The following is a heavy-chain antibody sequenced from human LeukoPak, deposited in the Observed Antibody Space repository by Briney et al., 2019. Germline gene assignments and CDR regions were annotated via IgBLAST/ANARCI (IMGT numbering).Heavy chain of an antibody. D-gene: IGHD3-22*01. CDR1: GYTFTGYY. Sequence: GASVKVSCKASGYTFTGYYMHWVRQAPGQGLEWMGWINPNSGGTNYAQKFQGRVTMTRDTSISTAYMELSRLRSDDTAVYYCARDQGVPTMTPPVAFDIWGQGTMVTVSS. J-gene: IGHJ3*02. CDR3: ARDQGVPTMTPPVAFDI. CDR2: INPNSGGT. V-gene: IGHV1-2*02.